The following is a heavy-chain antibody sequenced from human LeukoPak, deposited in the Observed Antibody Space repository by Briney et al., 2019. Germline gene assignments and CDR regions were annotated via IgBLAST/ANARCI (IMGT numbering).Heavy chain of an antibody. J-gene: IGHJ4*02. CDR2: ISSSGSTI. V-gene: IGHV3-11*01. CDR1: GFTFSDYY. D-gene: IGHD3-10*01. CDR3: AGGFYYGSGSYYMTSFDY. Sequence: GGSLRLSCAASGFTFSDYYMSWIRQAPGKGLEWVSYISSSGSTIYYADSVKGRFTISRDNAKNSLYLQMNSLRAEDTAVYYCAGGFYYGSGSYYMTSFDYWGQGTLVTVSS.